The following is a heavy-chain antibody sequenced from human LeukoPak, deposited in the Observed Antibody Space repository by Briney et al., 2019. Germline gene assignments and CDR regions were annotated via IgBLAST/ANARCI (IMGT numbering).Heavy chain of an antibody. D-gene: IGHD6-13*01. J-gene: IGHJ4*02. V-gene: IGHV4-59*01. CDR2: IYYSGST. CDR3: ARGPAAGIDTGHYDY. Sequence: SETLSLTCTVSGGSISNYYWSWIRQPPGKGLEWIGYIYYSGSTSYSPSLRSRVTISVDTSKNQFSLKLSSVTAADTAVYYCARGPAAGIDTGHYDYWGQGTLVTVSS. CDR1: GGSISNYY.